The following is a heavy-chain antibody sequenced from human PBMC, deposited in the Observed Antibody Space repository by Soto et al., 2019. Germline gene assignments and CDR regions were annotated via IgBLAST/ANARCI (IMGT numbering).Heavy chain of an antibody. J-gene: IGHJ6*02. Sequence: GGSLRLSCTVSGFTFSTYAMSWVRQAPGKGPEWVSSISSSSSYIYYADSVKGRFTISRDNAKNSLYLQMKSLRAEDPAVYYCARDYEFGDFWSGYYRSFYYGMDGWGQGTTVTVYS. CDR2: ISSSSSYI. D-gene: IGHD3-3*01. CDR1: GFTFSTYA. V-gene: IGHV3-21*01. CDR3: ARDYEFGDFWSGYYRSFYYGMDG.